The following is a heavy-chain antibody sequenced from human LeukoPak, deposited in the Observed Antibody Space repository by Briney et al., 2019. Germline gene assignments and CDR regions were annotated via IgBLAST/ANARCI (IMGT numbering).Heavy chain of an antibody. V-gene: IGHV4-38-2*01. CDR3: AREVNMPFDSDGFDI. CDR1: GYSISSGYY. CDR2: IYHSGST. D-gene: IGHD1/OR15-1a*01. J-gene: IGHJ3*02. Sequence: KTSETLSLTCAVSGYSISSGYYWGWIRQPPGKGLEWIGSIYHSGSTYYNPSPKSRVTISIDTSRNQFSLRLTSVTAADTAVYFCAREVNMPFDSDGFDIWGQGTMVTVSS.